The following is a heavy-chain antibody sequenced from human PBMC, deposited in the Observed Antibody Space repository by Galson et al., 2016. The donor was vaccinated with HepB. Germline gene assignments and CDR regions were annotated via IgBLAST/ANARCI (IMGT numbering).Heavy chain of an antibody. CDR3: ARANIVSRSYHHYYYMDV. J-gene: IGHJ6*03. D-gene: IGHD5/OR15-5a*01. V-gene: IGHV1-2*04. Sequence: SVKVSCKASGYTFTGYFMHWVRQAPGQGLQWMGWINPNTGDTNYAQKFQGWVTMTRDTSINTAYMELRRLRSDDTAVYYCARANIVSRSYHHYYYMDVWGKGTTVTVSS. CDR2: INPNTGDT. CDR1: GYTFTGYF.